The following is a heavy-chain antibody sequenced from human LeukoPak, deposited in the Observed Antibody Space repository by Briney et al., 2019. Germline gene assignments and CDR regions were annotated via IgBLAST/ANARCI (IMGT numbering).Heavy chain of an antibody. Sequence: GASVKVSCKASGYSFTSYYMHWVRQAPGQGLEWMGIINPSGGSTTYAQKFQDRVTMTTDTSTSTAYMELRSLRSDDTAVYYCARGHYYDSSGAFDIWGQGTMVTVSS. D-gene: IGHD3-22*01. CDR2: INPSGGST. J-gene: IGHJ3*02. CDR1: GYSFTSYY. CDR3: ARGHYYDSSGAFDI. V-gene: IGHV1-46*01.